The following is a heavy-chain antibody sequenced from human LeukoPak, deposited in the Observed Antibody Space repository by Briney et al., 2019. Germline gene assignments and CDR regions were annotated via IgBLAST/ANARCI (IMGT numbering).Heavy chain of an antibody. Sequence: GGSLRLSCAASGFTFGSYSMNWVRQAPGKGLEWVSYISSSSSTIYYADSVKGRFTISRDNAKNSLYLQMNSLRAEDTAVYYCARDQAGIAVVSPSDYWGQGTLVTVSS. V-gene: IGHV3-48*01. CDR1: GFTFGSYS. CDR2: ISSSSSTI. D-gene: IGHD6-19*01. CDR3: ARDQAGIAVVSPSDY. J-gene: IGHJ4*02.